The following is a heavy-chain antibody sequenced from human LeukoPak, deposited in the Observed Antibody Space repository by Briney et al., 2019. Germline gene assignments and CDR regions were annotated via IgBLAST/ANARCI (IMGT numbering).Heavy chain of an antibody. V-gene: IGHV3-23*01. Sequence: GSLRLSCAASGFTFSSYVMSWVRQVPGKGLEWVSGISGPGRSTYYADYVKGRFTISRDNAKNSLYLQMNSLRAEDTAVYYCARDPLSSSSFDLWGQGTLVTVSS. CDR1: GFTFSSYV. CDR3: ARDPLSSSSFDL. CDR2: ISGPGRST. D-gene: IGHD6-13*01. J-gene: IGHJ4*02.